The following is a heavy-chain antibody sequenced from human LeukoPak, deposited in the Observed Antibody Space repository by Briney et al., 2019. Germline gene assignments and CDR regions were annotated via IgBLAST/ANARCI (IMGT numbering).Heavy chain of an antibody. Sequence: ASVKVSCTASGYTFTSYGISWVRQAPGQGLEWMGWISVYNGNTNYAQKLQGRGTMTTDTSTSTTYMELRSLRSDDTAVYYCAREAYYDFWSGYYWRGKPNYGMDVWGQGTTVTVSS. CDR1: GYTFTSYG. CDR2: ISVYNGNT. CDR3: AREAYYDFWSGYYWRGKPNYGMDV. D-gene: IGHD3-3*01. V-gene: IGHV1-18*01. J-gene: IGHJ6*02.